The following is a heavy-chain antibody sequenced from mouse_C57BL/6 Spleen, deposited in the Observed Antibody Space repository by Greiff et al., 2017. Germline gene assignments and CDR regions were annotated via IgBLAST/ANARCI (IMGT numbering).Heavy chain of an antibody. D-gene: IGHD2-4*01. J-gene: IGHJ2*01. CDR1: GFTFSDYG. CDR3: ARMLRDYGNYFDC. Sequence: EVHLVESGGGLVKPGGSLKLSCAASGFTFSDYGMHWVRQAPEKGLEWVAYISSGSSTIYYADTVKGRFTISRDNAKNTLFLQMTSLRSEDTAMYYCARMLRDYGNYFDCWGQGTTLTVSS. CDR2: ISSGSSTI. V-gene: IGHV5-17*01.